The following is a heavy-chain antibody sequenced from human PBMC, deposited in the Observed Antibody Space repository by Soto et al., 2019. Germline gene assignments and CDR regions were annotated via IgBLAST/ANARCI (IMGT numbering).Heavy chain of an antibody. CDR2: INHSGST. CDR3: ARGQWLPRGEY. Sequence: QVQLQQWGAGLLKPSETLSLTCAVHGGSFSGFFWTWIRQPPGKGLEWIGEINHSGSTNYNPSLKSRVTISVDTSENQCSLRLTSVTAADTAVYYCARGQWLPRGEYSGQGTLVTVSS. D-gene: IGHD6-19*01. CDR1: GGSFSGFF. J-gene: IGHJ4*02. V-gene: IGHV4-34*02.